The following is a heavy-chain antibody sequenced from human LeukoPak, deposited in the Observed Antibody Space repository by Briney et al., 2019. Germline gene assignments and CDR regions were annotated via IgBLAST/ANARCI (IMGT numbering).Heavy chain of an antibody. V-gene: IGHV3-30*02. CDR1: GFTFSSYG. J-gene: IGHJ6*03. CDR3: AKDFSYYDILTGYYESYYYYYMDV. Sequence: GGSLRLSCAASGFTFSSYGMHWVRQAPGKGLEWVAFIRYDGSNKYYADSVKGRFTISRDNSKNTLYLQMNSLRAEDTAVYYCAKDFSYYDILTGYYESYYYYYMDVWGKGTTVTISS. D-gene: IGHD3-9*01. CDR2: IRYDGSNK.